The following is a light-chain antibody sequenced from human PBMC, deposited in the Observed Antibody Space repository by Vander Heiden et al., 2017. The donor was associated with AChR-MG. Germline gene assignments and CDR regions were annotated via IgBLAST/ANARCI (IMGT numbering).Light chain of an antibody. CDR1: QGIRND. V-gene: IGKV1-6*01. CDR3: RQDDNFPRT. J-gene: IGKJ1*01. Sequence: AIQMTKSPSSLSASVGDRVTITCRASQGIRNDLDWYQQKPGKAPKLLIYGASTLQSGVPSRFSGSGSGTDFTLTISSLQPEDFATYYCRQDDNFPRTFGQGTTVEIK. CDR2: GAS.